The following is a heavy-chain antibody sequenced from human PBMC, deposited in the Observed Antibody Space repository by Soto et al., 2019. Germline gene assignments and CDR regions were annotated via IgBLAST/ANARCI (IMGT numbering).Heavy chain of an antibody. J-gene: IGHJ4*02. CDR2: IKSKIDGGTA. CDR3: TRDILVVPTAYLETYYFDY. CDR1: GFTFSNAW. D-gene: IGHD2-2*01. V-gene: IGHV3-15*01. Sequence: EVQLVESGGGLVKPGGSLRLSCAASGFTFSNAWMSWVRQAPGKGLEWVGRIKSKIDGGTADYAAPVKGRFSISRDDSKNTLYLQMNSLKNEDTAVYYCTRDILVVPTAYLETYYFDYWGQGTLVTVSP.